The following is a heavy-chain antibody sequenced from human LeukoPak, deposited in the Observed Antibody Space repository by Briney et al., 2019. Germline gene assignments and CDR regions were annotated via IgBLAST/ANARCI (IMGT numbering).Heavy chain of an antibody. D-gene: IGHD1-26*01. V-gene: IGHV3-23*01. CDR1: GFSVSSRA. J-gene: IGHJ4*01. CDR3: ARHDGSSFIYYVDH. CDR2: ISNSGYNT. Sequence: KSGGSLRLSCAASGFSVSSRAMSWVRQAPGKGLEWVSTISNSGYNTWYADSVKGRFTIPRDNSQNTLYLQMSSLRAEDTALYFCARHDGSSFIYYVDHWGHGALVTVSS.